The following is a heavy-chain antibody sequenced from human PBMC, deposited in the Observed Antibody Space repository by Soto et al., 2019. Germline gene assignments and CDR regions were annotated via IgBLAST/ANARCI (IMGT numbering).Heavy chain of an antibody. D-gene: IGHD3-3*01. CDR2: INHSGST. Sequence: SETLSLTCAVYGGYFSGYYWSWIRQPPGKGLEWIGEINHSGSTNYNPSLKSRVTISVDTSKNQFSLKLSSVTAADTAVYYCARGLYDFWSGYRYWGQGTLVTVSS. J-gene: IGHJ4*02. V-gene: IGHV4-34*01. CDR3: ARGLYDFWSGYRY. CDR1: GGYFSGYY.